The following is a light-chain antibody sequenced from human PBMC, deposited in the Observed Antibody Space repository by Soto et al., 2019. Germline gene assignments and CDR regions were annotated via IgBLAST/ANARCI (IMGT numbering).Light chain of an antibody. CDR3: QVWDTGTDQQV. Sequence: SYELTQPPSVSVTPGKTATIACGGDNIGSISVHWYQHKPGQAPLLVISHDHDRPSGIPERFSGSNSGSTATLTISRVEAGDEADYYCQVWDTGTDQQVFGGGTKLTVL. CDR2: HDH. CDR1: NIGSIS. J-gene: IGLJ2*01. V-gene: IGLV3-21*01.